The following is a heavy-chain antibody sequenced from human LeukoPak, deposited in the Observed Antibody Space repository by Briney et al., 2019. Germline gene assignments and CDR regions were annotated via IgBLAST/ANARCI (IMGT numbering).Heavy chain of an antibody. D-gene: IGHD6-13*01. CDR2: ITQSGNT. CDR1: GGSFSNFY. CDR3: ARHDEYSSNHVGLGY. V-gene: IGHV4-34*01. J-gene: IGHJ4*02. Sequence: SETLSLTCAIYGGSFSNFYWNWIRQSPGKGLEWIGEITQSGNTNYNPSLKSRVTISVDTSKNHFSLKLTSVTAADTAVYYCARHDEYSSNHVGLGYWGQGTLVTVSS.